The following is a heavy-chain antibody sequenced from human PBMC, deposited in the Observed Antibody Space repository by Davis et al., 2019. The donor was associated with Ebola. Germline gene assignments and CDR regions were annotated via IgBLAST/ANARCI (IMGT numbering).Heavy chain of an antibody. Sequence: MPSETLFPTCTVSGGSISSYYWSWIRQPPGKGLEWIGYLYYSGNTNYNPSLKSRVTISVDTSKNQFSLKLSSVTAADTAVYYCARGLVVVAATYFDYWGQGTLVTVSS. CDR3: ARGLVVVAATYFDY. CDR2: LYYSGNT. CDR1: GGSISSYY. V-gene: IGHV4-59*01. D-gene: IGHD2-15*01. J-gene: IGHJ4*02.